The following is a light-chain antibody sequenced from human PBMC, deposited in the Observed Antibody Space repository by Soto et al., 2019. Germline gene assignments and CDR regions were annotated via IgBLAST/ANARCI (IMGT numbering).Light chain of an antibody. V-gene: IGLV1-44*01. CDR2: SNN. CDR1: RSNIGSNT. CDR3: QSYDSSLSGSV. Sequence: QSVLTQPPSASGTPGQRVTISCSGSRSNIGSNTVNWYQQLPGTAPKLLIYSNNQRPSGVPDRFSGSKSGTSASLAITGLQAEDEADYYCQSYDSSLSGSVFGGGTKLTVL. J-gene: IGLJ3*02.